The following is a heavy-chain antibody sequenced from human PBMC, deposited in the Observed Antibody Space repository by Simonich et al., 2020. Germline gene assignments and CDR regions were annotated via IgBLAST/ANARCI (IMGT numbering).Heavy chain of an antibody. CDR1: GFTFSSYA. Sequence: QVQRVEAGAGVFQPGRFLRLSCAASGFTFSSYAMHWVRQAPGKGHEGGAVIKNDGRYKYHADSVKGRFTISRDTSKNTLYLQMNSLRAEDTAVYYCAREDLLPDAFGIWGQGTMVTV. CDR3: AREDLLPDAFGI. V-gene: IGHV3-30*07. J-gene: IGHJ3*02. CDR2: IKNDGRYK.